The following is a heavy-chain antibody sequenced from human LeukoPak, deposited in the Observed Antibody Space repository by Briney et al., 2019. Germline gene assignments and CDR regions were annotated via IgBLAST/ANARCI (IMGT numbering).Heavy chain of an antibody. CDR2: IYYSGST. CDR1: GGSISSGGYY. V-gene: IGHV4-31*03. CDR3: AREGQIKNRYYGMDV. J-gene: IGHJ6*02. D-gene: IGHD2/OR15-2a*01. Sequence: KPSETLSLTCTVSGGSISSGGYYWSWIRQHPGKGLEWIGYIYYSGSTYYNPSLKSRVTISVDTSKNQFSLKLSSVTAADTAVYYCAREGQIKNRYYGMDVWGQGTTVTVSS.